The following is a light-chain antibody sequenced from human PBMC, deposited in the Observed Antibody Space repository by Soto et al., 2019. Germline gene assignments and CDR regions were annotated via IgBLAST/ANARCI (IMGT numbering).Light chain of an antibody. CDR1: SRYSNYK. Sequence: QSVLTQPPSASASLGASVTLTCTLSSRYSNYKVDWYQQRPGKGPRFVMRVGTGGIVGSKGDGIPDRFSVLGSGLNRYLTIKNIQEEDESDYHCGADHGSGSNFVYVFGGGTQLTVL. J-gene: IGLJ7*01. V-gene: IGLV9-49*01. CDR3: GADHGSGSNFVYV. CDR2: VGTGGIVG.